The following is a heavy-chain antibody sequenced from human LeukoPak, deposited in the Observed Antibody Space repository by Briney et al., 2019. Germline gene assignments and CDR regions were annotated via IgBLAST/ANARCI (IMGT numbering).Heavy chain of an antibody. CDR3: ARDLYDGVARD. CDR1: GFMFSTYG. J-gene: IGHJ4*02. CDR2: IWYDGSNK. V-gene: IGHV3-33*01. D-gene: IGHD5/OR15-5a*01. Sequence: GGSLRLSCTVSGFMFSTYGMHWVRQAPGKGLEWVAVIWYDGSNKYHADSVKGRFTISRDNSKNILYLQMNSLRVEDTALYYCARDLYDGVARDWGQGTLVTVSS.